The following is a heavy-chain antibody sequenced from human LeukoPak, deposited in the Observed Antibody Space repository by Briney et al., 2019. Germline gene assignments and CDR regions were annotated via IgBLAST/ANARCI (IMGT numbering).Heavy chain of an antibody. V-gene: IGHV1-69*06. CDR2: IILIFGTA. Sequence: SVTVSCKASGGTFSSYAISWVRQAPGQGLEWMGGIILIFGTANYAQKFQGRVTITADKSTSTAYMELTSLRSEDTAVYYCARDAQYGSGSYYRWGQGTLVTVSS. CDR3: ARDAQYGSGSYYR. J-gene: IGHJ5*02. CDR1: GGTFSSYA. D-gene: IGHD3-10*01.